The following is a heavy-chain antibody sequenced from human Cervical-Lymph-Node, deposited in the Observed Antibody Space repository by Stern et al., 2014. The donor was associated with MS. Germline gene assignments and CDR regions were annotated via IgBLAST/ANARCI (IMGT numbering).Heavy chain of an antibody. Sequence: MQLVQSGGGLVKPGGSLTLSCAASGFNIVTYSMNWVRQAPGKGLEWVSLISSTSSTIKYADAVRGRFTISRDNAKNSLFLHRSGLRVEDTAVYYCASTSGWFDSWGQGIQVTVSS. CDR3: ASTSGWFDS. CDR1: GFNIVTYS. V-gene: IGHV3-21*01. J-gene: IGHJ5*01. CDR2: ISSTSSTI.